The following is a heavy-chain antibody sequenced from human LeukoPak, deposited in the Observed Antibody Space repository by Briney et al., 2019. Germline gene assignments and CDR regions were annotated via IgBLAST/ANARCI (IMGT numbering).Heavy chain of an antibody. D-gene: IGHD1-26*01. CDR2: IYYSGST. J-gene: IGHJ4*02. V-gene: IGHV4-39*07. CDR3: ARQRSGTSLFDY. Sequence: SETLSLTCTVSGGSISSSSYYWGWIRQPPGKGLEWIGSIYYSGSTYYNPSLKSRVTISVDTSKNQFSLNLSSVTAADTAMYYCARQRSGTSLFDYWGQGTLVTVSS. CDR1: GGSISSSSYY.